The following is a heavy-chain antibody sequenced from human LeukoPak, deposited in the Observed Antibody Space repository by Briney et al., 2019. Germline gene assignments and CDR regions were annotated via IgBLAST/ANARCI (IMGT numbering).Heavy chain of an antibody. CDR1: GFTFSSYG. J-gene: IGHJ4*02. CDR2: IWYDGSNK. Sequence: GGSLRLSCAASGFTFSSYGMHWVRQAPGKGLEWVAVIWYDGSNKYYTDSGKGRFTISRDNAKNSLYLQMNSLRAEDTAVYYCARGGSSPDYWGQGTLVTVSS. CDR3: ARGGSSPDY. V-gene: IGHV3-33*01. D-gene: IGHD6-6*01.